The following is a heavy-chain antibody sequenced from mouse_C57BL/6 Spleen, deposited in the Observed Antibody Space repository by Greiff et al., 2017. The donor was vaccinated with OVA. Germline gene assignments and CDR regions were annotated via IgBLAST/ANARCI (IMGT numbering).Heavy chain of an antibody. V-gene: IGHV7-3*01. CDR1: GFTFTDYY. Sequence: EVKLMESGGGLVQPGGSLSLSCAASGFTFTDYYMSWVRQPPGKALEWLGFIRNKANGYTTEYSASVKGRFTISRDNSQSILYLQMNALRAEDSATYYCARSQLGPYYFDYWGQGTTLTVSS. J-gene: IGHJ2*01. CDR2: IRNKANGYTT. D-gene: IGHD4-1*02. CDR3: ARSQLGPYYFDY.